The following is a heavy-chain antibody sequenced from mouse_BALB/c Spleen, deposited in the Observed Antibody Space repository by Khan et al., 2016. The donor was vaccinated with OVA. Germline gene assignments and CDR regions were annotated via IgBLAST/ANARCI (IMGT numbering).Heavy chain of an antibody. V-gene: IGHV1-26*01. CDR1: GYSFTAYY. J-gene: IGHJ3*01. D-gene: IGHD2-12*01. CDR2: INPNTDNI. Sequence: EVKLQQSGPDLVKTGASVKISCKASGYSFTAYYMNWVKLSHGKSLECIGRINPNTDNINYNQKLKGKVILTVDKSSSTAYMELRSLRSEDSAFYLCAGGYDFFAYWGQGTLVTVSA. CDR3: AGGYDFFAY.